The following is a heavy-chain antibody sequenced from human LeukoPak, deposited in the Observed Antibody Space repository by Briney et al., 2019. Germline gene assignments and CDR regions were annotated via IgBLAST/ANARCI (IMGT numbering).Heavy chain of an antibody. CDR3: AKDGPRFGELQWAESYFDH. D-gene: IGHD1-7*01. CDR1: GFTFSSFA. V-gene: IGHV3-30*18. J-gene: IGHJ4*02. Sequence: GTSLRLSCSASGFTFSSFAIHWVRQAPGKGLQWVAFISYEGNNAYYADSVEGRFIISKDNSPTPVYLEMSRLRNEDTAMYYCAKDGPRFGELQWAESYFDHWGQGTLVTVSS. CDR2: ISYEGNNA.